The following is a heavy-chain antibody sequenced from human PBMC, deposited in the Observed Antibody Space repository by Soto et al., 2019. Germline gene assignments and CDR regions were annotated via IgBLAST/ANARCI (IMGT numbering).Heavy chain of an antibody. CDR3: ATVRRVVGATSWGWGWFDP. V-gene: IGHV1-24*01. J-gene: IGHJ5*02. CDR2: FDPEDGET. D-gene: IGHD1-26*01. CDR1: GYTLTELS. Sequence: QVQLVQSGAEVKKPGASVKVSCKVSGYTLTELSMHWVRQAPGKGLEWMGGFDPEDGETIYAQKFQGRVTMIEVTCTDAAYRALSRPRSQVSDVYYRATVRRVVGATSWGWGWFDPWGQGTLVTVSS.